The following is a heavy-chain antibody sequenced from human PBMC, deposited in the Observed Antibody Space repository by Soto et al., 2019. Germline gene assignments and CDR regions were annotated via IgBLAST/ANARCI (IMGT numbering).Heavy chain of an antibody. D-gene: IGHD3-10*01. J-gene: IGHJ4*02. CDR2: IYYSGST. V-gene: IGHV4-61*01. Sequence: PSETLSLTCTVSGGSVSSGSYYWSWIRQPPGKGLEWIGYIYYSGSTNYNPSLKSRVTISVDTSKNQFSLKLSSVTAADTAVYYCARDCRGPSDYWGQGTLVTVSS. CDR3: ARDCRGPSDY. CDR1: GGSVSSGSYY.